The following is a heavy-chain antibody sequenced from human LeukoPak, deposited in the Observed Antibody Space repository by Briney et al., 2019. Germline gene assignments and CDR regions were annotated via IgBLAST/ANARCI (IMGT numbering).Heavy chain of an antibody. D-gene: IGHD3-3*01. Sequence: SETLSLTCTVYGGSFSGYYWSWIRQPPGKGLEWIGEINHSGSTNYNPSLKSRVTISVDTSKDQFSLKLSSVTAADTAVYYCARALYYDFWSGYPSFDYWGQGTLVTVSS. CDR3: ARALYYDFWSGYPSFDY. CDR1: GGSFSGYY. V-gene: IGHV4-34*01. CDR2: INHSGST. J-gene: IGHJ4*02.